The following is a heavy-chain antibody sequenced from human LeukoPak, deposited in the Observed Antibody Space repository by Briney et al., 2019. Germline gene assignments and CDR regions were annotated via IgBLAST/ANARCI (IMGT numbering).Heavy chain of an antibody. V-gene: IGHV3-30-3*01. Sequence: GGSLRLSCAASGFTFSSYAMHWVRQAPGKGLEWVAVISYDGSNKYYADSVKGRFTISRDNSKNTLYLQMNSLRAEDTAVYYCARGDKTVTSSLYYYDSSGYYARWGQGTLVTVSS. J-gene: IGHJ4*02. CDR3: ARGDKTVTSSLYYYDSSGYYAR. CDR2: ISYDGSNK. CDR1: GFTFSSYA. D-gene: IGHD3-22*01.